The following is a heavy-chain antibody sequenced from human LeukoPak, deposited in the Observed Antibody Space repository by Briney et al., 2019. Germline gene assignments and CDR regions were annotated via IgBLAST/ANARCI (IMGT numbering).Heavy chain of an antibody. CDR2: TYYRSKWYN. CDR1: GDSVSSNIAA. CDR3: ARGVDNYYGSGSYDY. J-gene: IGHJ4*02. V-gene: IGHV6-1*01. D-gene: IGHD3-10*01. Sequence: SQTLSLTCATSGDSVSSNIAAWNWIRQSPSRGLEWLGRTYYRSKWYNDYAVSVKSRIAINSDTSNNQFSLHLNSVTPEDTAVYYCARGVDNYYGSGSYDYWGQGTLVTVSS.